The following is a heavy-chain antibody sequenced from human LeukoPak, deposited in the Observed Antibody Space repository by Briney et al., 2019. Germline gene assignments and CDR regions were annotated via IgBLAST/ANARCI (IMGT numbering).Heavy chain of an antibody. CDR3: AREGYCSSTSCYDWFDP. D-gene: IGHD2-2*01. V-gene: IGHV1-2*02. Sequence: ASVKVSCKASGYTFTGYYMHWVRQAPGQGLEWMGWINPNSGGTNYAQKFQGRVTMTRDTSISTAYMELSRLRSDDTAVYYCAREGYCSSTSCYDWFDPWGQATLVTVSS. J-gene: IGHJ5*02. CDR2: INPNSGGT. CDR1: GYTFTGYY.